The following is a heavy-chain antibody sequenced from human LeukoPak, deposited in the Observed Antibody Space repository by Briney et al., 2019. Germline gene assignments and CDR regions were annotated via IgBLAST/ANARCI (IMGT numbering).Heavy chain of an antibody. CDR2: INQDGSEK. CDR1: GFTFSTYW. CDR3: ARPLKYYYGSETYFWFDP. Sequence: GGSLRLSCAASGFTFSTYWMSWVRQAPGKGLEWVANINQDGSEKYYVDSVKGRFTISRDNAKNSLYLQMNSLRAEDAAVYYCARPLKYYYGSETYFWFDPWGQGTLVTVSS. D-gene: IGHD3-10*01. V-gene: IGHV3-7*01. J-gene: IGHJ5*02.